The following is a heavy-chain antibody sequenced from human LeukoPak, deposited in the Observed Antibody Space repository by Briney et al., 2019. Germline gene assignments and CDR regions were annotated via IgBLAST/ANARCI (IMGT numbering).Heavy chain of an antibody. CDR3: AKKGQADDGGKPD. J-gene: IGHJ4*02. V-gene: IGHV3-23*01. CDR2: IDRGVGRT. Sequence: PGGSLRLSCAASGFTFSLYDLSWVRLAPGQGLECVSAIDRGVGRTYYADSVKGRFTISRDNSKNMLYLQMNNLRVDDTAVYYCAKKGQADDGGKPDWGQGTLVTVSS. CDR1: GFTFSLYD.